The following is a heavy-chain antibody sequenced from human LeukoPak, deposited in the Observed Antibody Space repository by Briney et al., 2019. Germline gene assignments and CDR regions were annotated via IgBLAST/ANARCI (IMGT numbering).Heavy chain of an antibody. V-gene: IGHV3-7*01. Sequence: GGSLRLSCAASGFMFSTYWMTWVRQAPGKGLEWVANIKPDGSETYYLDPVKGRFTISRDNAKNLLYLQMNSLRGEDAAVYYCGGFGYEAAVDLWGQGTQVTVSS. D-gene: IGHD6-13*01. CDR2: IKPDGSET. CDR3: GGFGYEAAVDL. J-gene: IGHJ4*02. CDR1: GFMFSTYW.